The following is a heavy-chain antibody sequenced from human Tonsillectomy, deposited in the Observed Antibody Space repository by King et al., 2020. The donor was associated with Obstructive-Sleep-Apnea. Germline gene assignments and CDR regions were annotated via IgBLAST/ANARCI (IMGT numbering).Heavy chain of an antibody. CDR2: IYYSGST. CDR1: GGSVSRGSYY. Sequence: QLQESGPGLVKPSETLSLTCTVSGGSVSRGSYYWSWIRQPPGKGLEWIGYIYYSGSTNYNPSPKSRVTISVDTSKNQFSLKLSSVTAADTAVYYCARGKRQMWTPNWFDPWGQGTLVTVSS. V-gene: IGHV4-61*01. CDR3: ARGKRQMWTPNWFDP. D-gene: IGHD6-25*01. J-gene: IGHJ5*02.